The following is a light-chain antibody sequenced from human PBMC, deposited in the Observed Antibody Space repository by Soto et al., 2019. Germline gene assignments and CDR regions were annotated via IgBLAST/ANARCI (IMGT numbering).Light chain of an antibody. CDR2: GAS. CDR1: QSVSSSY. CDR3: QQYGDSPRT. Sequence: EIVLTQSPGTLSLSPGERATLSCRAGQSVSSSYLAWYQQKPGQAPRLLIYGASSRATGIPDGFSGSGSGTDFTLTISRLEPEDFAVYYCQQYGDSPRTFGQGTKVDIK. V-gene: IGKV3-20*01. J-gene: IGKJ1*01.